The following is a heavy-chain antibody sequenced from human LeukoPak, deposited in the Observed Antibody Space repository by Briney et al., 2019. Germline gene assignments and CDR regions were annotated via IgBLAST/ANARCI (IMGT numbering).Heavy chain of an antibody. V-gene: IGHV3-33*06. J-gene: IGHJ4*02. CDR3: AEDAAVTTTTPVF. CDR1: GFTFSSYG. Sequence: GRSLRLSCAASGFTFSSYGMHWVRQAPGKGLEWVAVIWYDGSNKYYADSVKGRFTISRDNSRDTLYLQMNSLRAEDTAVYYCAEDAAVTTTTPVFWGQGTLVTVSS. CDR2: IWYDGSNK. D-gene: IGHD4-17*01.